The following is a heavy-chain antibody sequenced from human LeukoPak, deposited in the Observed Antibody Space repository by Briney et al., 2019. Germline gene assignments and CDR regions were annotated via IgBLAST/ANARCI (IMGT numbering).Heavy chain of an antibody. CDR1: GFTFSSYG. J-gene: IGHJ4*02. CDR3: ASGEGYSYGRPIYYFDY. V-gene: IGHV3-30*02. Sequence: GGSLRLSCAASGFTFSSYGMHWVRQAPGKGLEWVAFIRYDGSNKYYADSVKGRFTISRDNSKNTLYLQMNSLRAEDTAVYYCASGEGYSYGRPIYYFDYWGQGTLVTVSS. D-gene: IGHD5-18*01. CDR2: IRYDGSNK.